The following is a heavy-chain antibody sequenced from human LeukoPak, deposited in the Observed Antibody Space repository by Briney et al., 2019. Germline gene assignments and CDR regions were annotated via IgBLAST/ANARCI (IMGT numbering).Heavy chain of an antibody. D-gene: IGHD6-13*01. J-gene: IGHJ4*02. CDR3: ATVSSSWSARLDY. V-gene: IGHV4-59*01. Sequence: SETLSLTCTVSGGSISSYYWSWIRQPPGKGLEWTGYMYYSGSTNYNPSLKSRVTISADTSKKQFSLQVTSVTAADTAVYYCATVSSSWSARLDYWGQGTLVTVSS. CDR1: GGSISSYY. CDR2: MYYSGST.